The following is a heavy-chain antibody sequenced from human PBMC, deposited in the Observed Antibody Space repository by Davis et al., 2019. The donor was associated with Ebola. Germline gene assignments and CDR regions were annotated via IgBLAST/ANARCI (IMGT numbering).Heavy chain of an antibody. Sequence: GESLKISCAASGFNFHDYGMDWVRQAPGKGLEWVALISYDGSKEDYADSVKGRFTISRDSSKNTVFLQMNSLGAEDTAVYYCARAPAGRWQWPGTACDQWGQGTLVTVSS. CDR3: ARAPAGRWQWPGTACDQ. J-gene: IGHJ5*02. CDR2: ISYDGSKE. V-gene: IGHV3-30*03. CDR1: GFNFHDYG. D-gene: IGHD6-19*01.